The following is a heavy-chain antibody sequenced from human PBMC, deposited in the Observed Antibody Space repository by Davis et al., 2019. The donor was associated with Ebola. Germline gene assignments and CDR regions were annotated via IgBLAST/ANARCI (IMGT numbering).Heavy chain of an antibody. V-gene: IGHV1-3*01. CDR2: INAGNGNT. J-gene: IGHJ4*02. Sequence: ASVKVSCKASGYTFTSYAMHWVRQAPGQRLEWMGWINAGNGNTKYSQKFQGRVTITRDTSASTAYMELSSLRSEDTAVYYCARVDSSGWGLDYWGQGTLVTVSS. CDR1: GYTFTSYA. CDR3: ARVDSSGWGLDY. D-gene: IGHD6-19*01.